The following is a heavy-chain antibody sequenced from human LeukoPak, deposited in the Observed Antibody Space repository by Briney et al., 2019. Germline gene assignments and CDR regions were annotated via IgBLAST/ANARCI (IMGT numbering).Heavy chain of an antibody. CDR3: AKVGGSYYRDDAFDI. CDR1: GFTVSSNY. V-gene: IGHV3-53*01. D-gene: IGHD1-26*01. J-gene: IGHJ3*02. Sequence: GGSLRLSCAASGFTVSSNYMTWVRQAPGKGLEWISVIYSGGSTYYADSVKGRFTISRDNPKNTLYLQMNSLRADDTAVYYCAKVGGSYYRDDAFDIWGQGTMVAVSS. CDR2: IYSGGST.